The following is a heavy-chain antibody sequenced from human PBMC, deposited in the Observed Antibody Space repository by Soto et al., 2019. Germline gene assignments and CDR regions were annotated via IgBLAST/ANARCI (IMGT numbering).Heavy chain of an antibody. J-gene: IGHJ4*02. Sequence: TSETLSLTCTVSGGSVSSGSYYWSWIRQPPGKGLEWIGYIYYSGSTNYNPSLKSRVTISVDTSKNQFSLKLSSVTAADTAVYYCARTLSGGFDYWGQGTLVTVSS. V-gene: IGHV4-61*01. CDR3: ARTLSGGFDY. CDR1: GGSVSSGSYY. CDR2: IYYSGST.